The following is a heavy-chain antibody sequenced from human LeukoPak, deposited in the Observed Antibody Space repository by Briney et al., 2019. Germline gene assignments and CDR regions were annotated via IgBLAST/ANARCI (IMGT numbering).Heavy chain of an antibody. CDR2: IVVGSGNT. D-gene: IGHD3-22*01. V-gene: IGHV1-58*01. J-gene: IGHJ4*02. CDR3: AAGPYYYDSSGPYFDY. CDR1: GFTFTSSA. Sequence: GASVKVSCKASGFTFTSSAVQWVRQARGQRLEWIGWIVVGSGNTNYAQKFQERVTITRDMSTSTAYMELSSLRSEDTAVYYCAAGPYYYDSSGPYFDYWGQGTLVTVSS.